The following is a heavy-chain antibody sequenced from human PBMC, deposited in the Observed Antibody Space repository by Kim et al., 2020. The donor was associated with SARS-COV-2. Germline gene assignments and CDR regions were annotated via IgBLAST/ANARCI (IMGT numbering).Heavy chain of an antibody. CDR2: ISYDGSNK. J-gene: IGHJ6*01. CDR1: GFTFSSYA. CDR3: ARDFSNYFYYYYGMDG. V-gene: IGHV3-30*04. Sequence: GGSLRLSCAASGFTFSSYAMHWVRQAPGKGLEWVAVISYDGSNKYYADSVKGRFTISRDNSKNTLYLQMNSLRAEDTAVYYCARDFSNYFYYYYGMDGWG. D-gene: IGHD4-4*01.